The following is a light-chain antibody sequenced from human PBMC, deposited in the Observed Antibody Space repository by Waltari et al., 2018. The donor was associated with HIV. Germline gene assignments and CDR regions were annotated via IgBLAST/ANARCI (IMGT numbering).Light chain of an antibody. CDR2: QDN. V-gene: IGLV3-1*01. J-gene: IGLJ1*01. CDR1: KLETKY. CDR3: QAWDSSTGV. Sequence: SYELTQPPLVSVSPGQTASITCSGDKLETKYTSWYQQKPGQSPVLAIYQDNNRPSGIPERFSGSNSGNTATLTISGTQAMDEADYYCQAWDSSTGVFGTGTKVTVL.